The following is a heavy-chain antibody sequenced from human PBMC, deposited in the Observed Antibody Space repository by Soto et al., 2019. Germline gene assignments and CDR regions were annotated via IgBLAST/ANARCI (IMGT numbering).Heavy chain of an antibody. J-gene: IGHJ4*02. Sequence: EVQLLESGGGLVQPGGSLRLSCAASGFTFSSYAMSWVRQAPGKGLEWVSAISGSGGSTYYADSVKGRFTISRDNSKNTLYLQMNRLRAEDTAVYYCAKVPYYGSGSYDYFDYWGQGTLVTVSS. D-gene: IGHD3-10*01. CDR3: AKVPYYGSGSYDYFDY. CDR2: ISGSGGST. V-gene: IGHV3-23*01. CDR1: GFTFSSYA.